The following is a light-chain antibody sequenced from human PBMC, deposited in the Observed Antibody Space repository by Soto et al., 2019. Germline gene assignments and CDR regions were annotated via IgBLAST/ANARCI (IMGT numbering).Light chain of an antibody. CDR2: EVS. V-gene: IGLV2-8*01. J-gene: IGLJ1*01. CDR1: SSDVGGYKY. Sequence: QSALTQPPSASGSPGQSVTISCTGTSSDVGGYKYVSWYQQHPGKAPKLMIYEVSKRPSGVPERFSGSKSGNTASLTVSGLQAEDEADYYCSSYGGSNNYVVGTGTKLTVL. CDR3: SSYGGSNNYV.